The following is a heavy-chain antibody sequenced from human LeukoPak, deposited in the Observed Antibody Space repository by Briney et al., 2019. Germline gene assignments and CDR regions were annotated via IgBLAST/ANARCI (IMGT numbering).Heavy chain of an antibody. V-gene: IGHV4-31*03. CDR1: GGSISSGDYY. CDR2: ISYTGST. J-gene: IGHJ4*02. D-gene: IGHD6-13*01. CDR3: ARDRSRYGSTWGFDY. Sequence: SETLSLTCTVSGGSISSGDYYWSWIRQHPGKGLEWIGYISYTGSTYYNPSLKSRVTISADTSENQFSLKLITVTAADTGVYYCARDRSRYGSTWGFDYWGQGTLVTVSS.